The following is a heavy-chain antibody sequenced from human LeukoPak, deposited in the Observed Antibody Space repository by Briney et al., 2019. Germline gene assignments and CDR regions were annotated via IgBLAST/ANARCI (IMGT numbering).Heavy chain of an antibody. CDR1: GGSISSYY. CDR3: ARDKSRTYGSADAFDI. CDR2: IYTSGST. J-gene: IGHJ3*02. V-gene: IGHV4-4*07. D-gene: IGHD3-10*01. Sequence: SETLSLTCTVSGGSISSYYWNWIRQPAGEGLEWIGRIYTSGSTNYKSSLKSRVTMSVDTSKNQFSLKLSSVTAADTAVYYCARDKSRTYGSADAFDIWGQGTMVTVSS.